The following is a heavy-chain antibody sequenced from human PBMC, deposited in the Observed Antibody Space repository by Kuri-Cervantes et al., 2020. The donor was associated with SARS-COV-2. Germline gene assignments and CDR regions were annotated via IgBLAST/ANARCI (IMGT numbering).Heavy chain of an antibody. J-gene: IGHJ4*02. CDR3: ARRGTIFGVATFDY. Sequence: SETLSLTCTVSGGSISSSSYYWGWIRQPPGKGLEWIGSIYHSGGTYYNPSLKSRVTISVDTSKNQFSLKLSSVTAADTAVYYCARRGTIFGVATFDYWGQGTLVTVSS. CDR1: GGSISSSSYY. V-gene: IGHV4-39*07. CDR2: IYHSGGT. D-gene: IGHD3-3*01.